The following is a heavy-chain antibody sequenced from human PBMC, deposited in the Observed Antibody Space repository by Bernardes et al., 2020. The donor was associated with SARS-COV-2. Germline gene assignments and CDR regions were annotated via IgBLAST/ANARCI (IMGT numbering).Heavy chain of an antibody. Sequence: GGSLRLSCAASGFSVSAYWMHWVRQAPGEGLVWVSRMNEDGSIINYAESVKGRFTISRDIAGNMVYLHMSSLRAEDTAVYYCAGDFGGESDYWGQGTLVTVSS. J-gene: IGHJ4*02. CDR2: MNEDGSII. CDR1: GFSVSAYW. D-gene: IGHD2-21*01. V-gene: IGHV3-74*01. CDR3: AGDFGGESDY.